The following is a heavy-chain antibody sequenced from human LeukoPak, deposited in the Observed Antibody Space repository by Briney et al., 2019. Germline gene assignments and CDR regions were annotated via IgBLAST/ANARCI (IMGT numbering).Heavy chain of an antibody. V-gene: IGHV1-18*01. CDR1: GYTFTSYG. J-gene: IGHJ5*02. D-gene: IGHD5-18*01. CDR2: ISAYNGNT. Sequence: GASVKVSCKASGYTFTSYGISWVRQAPGQGLEWMGWISAYNGNTNYAQKLQGRVTMTTDTSTSTAYMELRSLRSDDTAVYYCAREKGRYSYGDWFDPWGQGTLVTVSS. CDR3: AREKGRYSYGDWFDP.